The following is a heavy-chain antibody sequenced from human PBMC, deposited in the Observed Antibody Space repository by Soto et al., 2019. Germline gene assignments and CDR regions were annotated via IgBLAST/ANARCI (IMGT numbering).Heavy chain of an antibody. Sequence: EVQLVESGGGLTQPGGSLRLSCVVSGFSVSSSHMIWVRQAPGKGLEGVSILYNHGKTNYVDSVKGRFTITRDNSTNTVYLQMNSLRVEDTAVYYFARLTEAERHWGQGALVTVSS. V-gene: IGHV3-53*01. CDR2: LYNHGKT. J-gene: IGHJ4*02. CDR3: ARLTEAERH. D-gene: IGHD1-1*01. CDR1: GFSVSSSH.